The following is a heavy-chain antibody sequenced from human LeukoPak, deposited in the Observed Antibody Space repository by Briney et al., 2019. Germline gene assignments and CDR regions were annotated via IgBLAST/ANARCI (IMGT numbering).Heavy chain of an antibody. D-gene: IGHD3-22*01. Sequence: TGGSLRLSCAASGFTFSSYAMSWVRKAPGKGLEWVSAISGSGGSTYYADSVKGRFTISRDNSKNTLYLQMNSLRAEDTAVYYCAKDGYDSSGYYTTPFDYWGQGTLVTVSS. J-gene: IGHJ4*02. CDR2: ISGSGGST. CDR3: AKDGYDSSGYYTTPFDY. CDR1: GFTFSSYA. V-gene: IGHV3-23*01.